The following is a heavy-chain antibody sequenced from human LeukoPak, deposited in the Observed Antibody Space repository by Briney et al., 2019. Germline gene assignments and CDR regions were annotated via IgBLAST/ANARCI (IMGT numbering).Heavy chain of an antibody. Sequence: PGGSQRLSCAASGFTFSSYAMSWVRQAPGKGLEWVSAISGSGGSTYYADSVKGRFTISRDNSKNTLYLQMNSLRAEDTAVYYCAKGRAMSSGRAADYWGQGTLVTVSS. D-gene: IGHD3-10*01. CDR3: AKGRAMSSGRAADY. CDR2: ISGSGGST. J-gene: IGHJ4*02. CDR1: GFTFSSYA. V-gene: IGHV3-23*01.